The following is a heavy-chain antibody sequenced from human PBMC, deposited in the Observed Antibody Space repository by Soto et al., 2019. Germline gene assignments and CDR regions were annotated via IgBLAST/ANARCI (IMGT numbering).Heavy chain of an antibody. Sequence: ASLKVSCKASGGTFSSYAISWVRQAPGQGLEWMGGIIPIFGTANYAQKFQGRVTITADESTSTAYMELSSLRSEDTAVYYCATESKIAVRVPGDVWGQGTTVTVSS. CDR3: ATESKIAVRVPGDV. CDR2: IIPIFGTA. D-gene: IGHD6-6*01. V-gene: IGHV1-69*13. CDR1: GGTFSSYA. J-gene: IGHJ6*02.